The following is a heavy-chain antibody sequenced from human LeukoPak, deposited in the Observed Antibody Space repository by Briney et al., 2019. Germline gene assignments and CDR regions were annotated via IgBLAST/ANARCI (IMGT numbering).Heavy chain of an antibody. CDR2: IRYDGSNK. V-gene: IGHV3-30*02. CDR3: ANSGGDYGEYYFDY. J-gene: IGHJ4*02. CDR1: GFTFSSYG. Sequence: GGSQRLSCAASGFTFSSYGMHWVRQAPGKGLEWVEFIRYDGSNKYYADSVKGRFTISRDNSKNTLYLQMNSLRAEDTAVYYCANSGGDYGEYYFDYWGQGTLVTVSS. D-gene: IGHD4-17*01.